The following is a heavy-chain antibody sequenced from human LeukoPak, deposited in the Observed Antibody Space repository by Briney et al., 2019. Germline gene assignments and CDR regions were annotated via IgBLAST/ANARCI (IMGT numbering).Heavy chain of an antibody. Sequence: SETLSLTCTVSGDSISSGGYYWSWIRQPPGKGLEWIGYIYHSGSTYYNPSLKSRVTISVDRSKNQFSLKLSSVTAADTAVYYCGRAVVVVAATSDWGQGTLVTVSS. J-gene: IGHJ4*02. V-gene: IGHV4-30-2*01. CDR2: IYHSGST. CDR3: GRAVVVVAATSD. CDR1: GDSISSGGYY. D-gene: IGHD2-15*01.